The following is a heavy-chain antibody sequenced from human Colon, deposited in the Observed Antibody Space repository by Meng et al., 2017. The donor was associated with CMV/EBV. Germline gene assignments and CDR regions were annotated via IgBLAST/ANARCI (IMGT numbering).Heavy chain of an antibody. V-gene: IGHV1-46*01. J-gene: IGHJ6*02. Sequence: ASVKVSCKASGYTFTSYYMHWVRQAPGQGLEWMGIINPSGGSTSYAQKFQGRVTMTRDTSTSTVYMELSSLRSDDTAVYYCARDDIVVVPAAITGYYYYGMDVWGQGTTVTVSS. D-gene: IGHD2-2*01. CDR1: GYTFTSYY. CDR3: ARDDIVVVPAAITGYYYYGMDV. CDR2: INPSGGST.